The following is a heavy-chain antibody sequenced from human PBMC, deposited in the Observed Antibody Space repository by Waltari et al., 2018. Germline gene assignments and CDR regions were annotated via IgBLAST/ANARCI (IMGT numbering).Heavy chain of an antibody. CDR3: ARDHGDCDGDCYS. CDR1: GFILSNYS. Sequence: EVQLVESGGGLVQPGGSLRLSCAASGFILSNYSMNWVRQAPGKGLEWVSYISSSSATMYYADSVKGRFTISRDNAKNSLYLQMNSLRAEDTAVYYCARDHGDCDGDCYSWGQGTMVTVSS. CDR2: ISSSSATM. D-gene: IGHD2-21*02. J-gene: IGHJ3*01. V-gene: IGHV3-48*01.